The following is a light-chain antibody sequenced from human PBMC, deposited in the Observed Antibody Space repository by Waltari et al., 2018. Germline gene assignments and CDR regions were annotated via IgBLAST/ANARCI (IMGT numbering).Light chain of an antibody. CDR3: AAWDNSLSSYI. J-gene: IGLJ1*01. V-gene: IGLV1-47*02. CDR2: YSN. CDR1: SSNIGSNY. Sequence: QSVLTQPPSASGAPGQSVAISCSGRSSNIGSNYVNWYQQLPGTAPKLLIYYSNQRPSGVPDRFSGSKSGTSASLAITGLRSEDEADYYCAAWDNSLSSYIFGAGTRLTVL.